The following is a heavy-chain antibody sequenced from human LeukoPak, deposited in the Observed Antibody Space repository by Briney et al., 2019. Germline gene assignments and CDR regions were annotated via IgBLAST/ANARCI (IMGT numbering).Heavy chain of an antibody. J-gene: IGHJ4*02. CDR2: INPNSGGT. CDR1: GYTFTGYY. V-gene: IGHV1-2*02. D-gene: IGHD6-6*01. CDR3: ARHSSSCPFDY. Sequence: ASVKVSCKASGYTFTGYYMHWVRQAPGQGLEWMGWINPNSGGTNYAQKFQGRVTMTRDTSISTAYMELSSLKASGTAMYYCARHSSSCPFDYWGQGTLVTVSS.